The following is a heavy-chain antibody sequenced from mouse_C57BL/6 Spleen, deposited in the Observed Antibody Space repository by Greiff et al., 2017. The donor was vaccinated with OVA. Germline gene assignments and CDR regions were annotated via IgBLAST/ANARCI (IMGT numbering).Heavy chain of an antibody. CDR2: IYPGSGNT. Sequence: QVQLQQSGAELVRPGASVKLSCKASGYTFTDYYINWVKQRPGQGLEWIARIYPGSGNTYYNEKFKGKATLTAEKSSSTAYMQLSSLTSEDSAVYFCARGEGLDYGDAMDYWGQGTSVTVSS. CDR3: ARGEGLDYGDAMDY. D-gene: IGHD2-4*01. V-gene: IGHV1-76*01. CDR1: GYTFTDYY. J-gene: IGHJ4*01.